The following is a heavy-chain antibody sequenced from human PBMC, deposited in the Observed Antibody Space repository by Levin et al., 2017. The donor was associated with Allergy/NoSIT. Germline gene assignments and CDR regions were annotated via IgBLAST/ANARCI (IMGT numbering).Heavy chain of an antibody. CDR2: INHSGST. V-gene: IGHV4-34*01. J-gene: IGHJ3*02. CDR3: ARPFQGYCSSTSCPGAFDI. Sequence: GSLRLSCAVYGGSFSGYYWSWIRQPPGKGLEWIGEINHSGSTNYNPSLKSRVTISVDTSKNQFSLKLSSVTAADTAVYYCARPFQGYCSSTSCPGAFDIWGQGTMVTVSS. CDR1: GGSFSGYY. D-gene: IGHD2-2*01.